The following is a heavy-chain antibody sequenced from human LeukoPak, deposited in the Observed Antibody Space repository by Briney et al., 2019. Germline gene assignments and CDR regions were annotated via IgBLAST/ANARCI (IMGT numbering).Heavy chain of an antibody. V-gene: IGHV3-30*02. CDR2: IRYDGNNQ. J-gene: IGHJ4*02. D-gene: IGHD3-22*01. Sequence: GGSLRLSCAASGFTFSSYGMHWVRQAPGKGLEWVAFIRYDGNNQYYADSVKGRFTISRDNSKNTLYLQMNSLRAEDTAVYYCAKSGYHGSSGYNWGQGTLVTVSS. CDR3: AKSGYHGSSGYN. CDR1: GFTFSSYG.